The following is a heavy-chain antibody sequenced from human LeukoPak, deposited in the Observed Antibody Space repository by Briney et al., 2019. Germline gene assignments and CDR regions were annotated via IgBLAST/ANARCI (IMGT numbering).Heavy chain of an antibody. CDR3: GRDPNGDYVGAFEF. D-gene: IGHD4-17*01. Sequence: GWSVRLSRVASEFPFSPHAMTRVRLTPGKGREGVSSIGGSGSNTNYADSVRGRFTISRDNSKNTLYLQMNSLRAEDTAVYYCGRDPNGDYVGAFEFWGQGTLVSVSS. J-gene: IGHJ3*01. CDR2: IGGSGSNT. V-gene: IGHV3-23*01. CDR1: EFPFSPHA.